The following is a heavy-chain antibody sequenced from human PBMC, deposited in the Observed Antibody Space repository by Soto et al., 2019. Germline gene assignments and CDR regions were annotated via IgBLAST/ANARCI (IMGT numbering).Heavy chain of an antibody. CDR2: IYYSGST. CDR1: GGSISSYY. J-gene: IGHJ6*02. V-gene: IGHV4-59*01. CDR3: ARVLSEVSPTYYYYGLAV. Sequence: SETLSITCTVSGGSISSYYWSWIRQPPGKGLEWIGYIYYSGSTNYNPSLKSRVTISVDTSKNQFSLKLSSVTAADTAVYYCARVLSEVSPTYYYYGLAVWGQGTTVTVSS.